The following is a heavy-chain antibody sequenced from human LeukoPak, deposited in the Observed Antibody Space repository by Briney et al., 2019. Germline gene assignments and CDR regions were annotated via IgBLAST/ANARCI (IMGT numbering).Heavy chain of an antibody. CDR1: GGSIGSSNW. Sequence: SETLSLTCAVSGGSIGSSNWWSWVRQPPGKGLEWIGEIYHSGSTYYNPSLKSRVTISVDTSKNQFSLKLSSVTAADTAVYYCASERDTAMAISGYREYYFDYWGQGTLVTVSS. V-gene: IGHV4-4*02. J-gene: IGHJ4*02. CDR2: IYHSGST. CDR3: ASERDTAMAISGYREYYFDY. D-gene: IGHD5-18*01.